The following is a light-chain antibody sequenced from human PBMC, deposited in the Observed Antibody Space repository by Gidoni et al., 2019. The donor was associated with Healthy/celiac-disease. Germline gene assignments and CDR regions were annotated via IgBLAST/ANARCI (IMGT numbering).Light chain of an antibody. CDR2: KAS. CDR3: QQYNSYVYT. CDR1: QSISSW. Sequence: IQMTQSPSTLSASVGDRVTITCRASQSISSWLAWYQQKPGKAPKLLIYKASSLESGVQSRLSGSGSGTECTLTISSLQPDDFATDYCQQYNSYVYTFGQGTKLEIK. J-gene: IGKJ2*01. V-gene: IGKV1-5*03.